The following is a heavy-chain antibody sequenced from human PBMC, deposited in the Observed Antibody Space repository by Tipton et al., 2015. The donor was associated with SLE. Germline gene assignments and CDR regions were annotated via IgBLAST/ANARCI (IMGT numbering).Heavy chain of an antibody. J-gene: IGHJ3*02. Sequence: TLSLTCTVSGGSIGSGTYYWSWIRQPAGKGLEWIGRIFASGSTNYNPSLASRVTISLDTSKNQFSLKLTSVTAADTAVYYCVRGFDTSGTFFTFDIWGQGAMVIVSS. D-gene: IGHD1-7*01. CDR2: IFASGST. CDR3: VRGFDTSGTFFTFDI. V-gene: IGHV4-61*02. CDR1: GGSIGSGTYY.